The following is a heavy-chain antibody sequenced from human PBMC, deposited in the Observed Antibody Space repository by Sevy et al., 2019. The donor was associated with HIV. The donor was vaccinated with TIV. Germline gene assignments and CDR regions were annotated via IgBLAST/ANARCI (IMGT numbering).Heavy chain of an antibody. CDR2: ISHTGNT. Sequence: SETLSLTCAVSGGSISSGVYSWNWIRQPPGKGLEWIGYISHTGNTFYNPSLKSRVTVSLDKSENQFSLRLSSVTAADTAVYYCARDGGTLTTPGSFDIWGQGTMVTVSS. CDR3: ARDGGTLTTPGSFDI. D-gene: IGHD3-16*01. J-gene: IGHJ3*02. V-gene: IGHV4-30-2*01. CDR1: GGSISSGVYS.